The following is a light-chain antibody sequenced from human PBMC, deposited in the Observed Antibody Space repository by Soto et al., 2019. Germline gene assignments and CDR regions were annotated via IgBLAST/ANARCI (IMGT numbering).Light chain of an antibody. CDR2: DAS. V-gene: IGKV1-33*01. J-gene: IGKJ2*01. Sequence: DIQMTQSPSSLSASVGDRVTITCQASQDISNYLNWYQQKPGKGPKLLIYDASNLETGVPSRLSGSGSGTDFTFTISSLQPEDIATYYCQQYDKLTPYTFGQGTKLDIK. CDR1: QDISNY. CDR3: QQYDKLTPYT.